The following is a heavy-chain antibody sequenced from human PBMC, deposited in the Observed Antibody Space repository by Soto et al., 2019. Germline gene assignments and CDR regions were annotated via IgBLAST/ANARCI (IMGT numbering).Heavy chain of an antibody. CDR2: MNPNSGNT. J-gene: IGHJ1*01. V-gene: IGHV1-8*01. D-gene: IGHD6-19*01. CDR3: ARGTGWLVPGYFQH. Sequence: ASVKVSCKASGYTFTSYDINWVRQATGQGLEWMGWMNPNSGNTGYAQKFQGRVTMTRNISISTAYMELSSLRSEDTAVYYCARGTGWLVPGYFQHWGQGTLVTVSS. CDR1: GYTFTSYD.